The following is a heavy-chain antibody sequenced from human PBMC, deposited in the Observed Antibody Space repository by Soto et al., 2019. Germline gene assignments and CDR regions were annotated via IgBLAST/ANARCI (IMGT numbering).Heavy chain of an antibody. CDR1: CEGFSVYD. D-gene: IGHD1-1*01. V-gene: IGHV4-34*01. CDR2: IHHRGRT. CDR3: ERFGYPERGRYGTEV. Sequence: AETLSRTCAVYCEGFSVYDWSWSRQPPGKGLAWIGEIHHRGRTPYNPTFKSRVTISVDTSKYKFSLKLSSVTPADTDVYSCERFGYPERGRYGTEVWGQWTTVTVP. J-gene: IGHJ6*02.